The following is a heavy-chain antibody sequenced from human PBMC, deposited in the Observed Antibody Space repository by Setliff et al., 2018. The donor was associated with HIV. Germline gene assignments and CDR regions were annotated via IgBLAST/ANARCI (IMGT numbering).Heavy chain of an antibody. CDR1: GYSFTTSG. CDR3: ERIGAGYDARGWFDP. V-gene: IGHV1-18*01. D-gene: IGHD5-12*01. J-gene: IGHJ5*02. CDR2: INIRSGNT. Sequence: ASVKVSCKASGYSFTTSGVSWVRQAPGQGLEWMGWINIRSGNTNYAQKFQGRVTITTDESTSTAYMELSSLRSEDTAVYYRERIGAGYDARGWFDPWGQGTLVTVSS.